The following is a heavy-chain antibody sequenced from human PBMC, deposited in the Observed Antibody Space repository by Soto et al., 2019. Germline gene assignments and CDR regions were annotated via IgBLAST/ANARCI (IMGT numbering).Heavy chain of an antibody. Sequence: GGSLRLSCAASGFTFSSYSMNWVRQAPGKGLEWVSSISSSSSYIYYADSVKGRFTISRDNAKNSLYLQMNSLRAEDTAVYYCARDLTAQQQLNWGQGTLVTVSS. J-gene: IGHJ4*02. D-gene: IGHD6-13*01. CDR3: ARDLTAQQQLN. CDR1: GFTFSSYS. CDR2: ISSSSSYI. V-gene: IGHV3-21*01.